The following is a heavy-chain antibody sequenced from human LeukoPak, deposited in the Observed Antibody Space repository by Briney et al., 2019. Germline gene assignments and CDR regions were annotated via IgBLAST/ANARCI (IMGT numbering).Heavy chain of an antibody. D-gene: IGHD3-22*01. V-gene: IGHV3-30*18. CDR1: GFTFRSYG. CDR3: AKDLHYYDSSGYLDY. J-gene: IGHJ4*02. CDR2: ISYDGSNK. Sequence: GGSLRLSCAASGFTFRSYGMHWVRQAPGKGLEWVAVISYDGSNKYYADSVKGRFTISRDNSKNTLYLQMNSLRAEDTAVYYCAKDLHYYDSSGYLDYWGQGTLVTVSS.